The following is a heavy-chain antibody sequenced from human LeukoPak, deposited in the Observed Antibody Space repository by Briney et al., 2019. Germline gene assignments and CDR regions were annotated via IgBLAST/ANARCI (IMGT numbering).Heavy chain of an antibody. V-gene: IGHV3-33*01. CDR2: IWYDGSNK. D-gene: IGHD2-15*01. J-gene: IGHJ4*02. Sequence: PGGSLRLSCAASGFTFSSYGMHWVRQAPGKGLEWGAVIWYDGSNKYYVDSVKGRFTISRDNSKNTLYLQMNSLRAEDTAVYYCARVRYCSGGSCYGYFDYWGQGTLVTVSS. CDR3: ARVRYCSGGSCYGYFDY. CDR1: GFTFSSYG.